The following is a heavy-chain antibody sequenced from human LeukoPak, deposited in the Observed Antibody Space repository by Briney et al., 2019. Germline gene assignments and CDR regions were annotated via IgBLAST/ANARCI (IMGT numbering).Heavy chain of an antibody. Sequence: SETLSLTCAVYGGSFSGYYWSWIRQPPGKGLGWIGEINHSGSTNYNPSLKSRVTISVDTSKNQFSLKLSSVTAADTAVYYCARGAARHYGYWGQGTLVTVSS. CDR1: GGSFSGYY. CDR2: INHSGST. J-gene: IGHJ4*02. CDR3: ARGAARHYGY. D-gene: IGHD4-17*01. V-gene: IGHV4-34*01.